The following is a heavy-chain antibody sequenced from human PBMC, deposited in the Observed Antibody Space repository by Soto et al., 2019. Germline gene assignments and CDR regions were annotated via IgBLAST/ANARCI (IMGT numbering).Heavy chain of an antibody. D-gene: IGHD1-26*01. CDR1: GFTFSSYA. CDR2: ISYDGSNK. J-gene: IGHJ3*02. Sequence: GESLKISCAASGFTFSSYAMHWVRQAPGKGLEWVAVISYDGSNKYYADSVKGRFTISRDNSKNTLYLQMNSLRAEDTAVYYCAREYSGSYNAFDIWGQGTMVTVSS. V-gene: IGHV3-30*04. CDR3: AREYSGSYNAFDI.